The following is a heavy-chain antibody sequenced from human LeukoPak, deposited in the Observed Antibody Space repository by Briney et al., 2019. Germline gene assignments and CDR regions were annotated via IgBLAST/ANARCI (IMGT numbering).Heavy chain of an antibody. CDR1: GVTFSSYS. V-gene: IGHV3-21*01. D-gene: IGHD6-6*01. CDR3: SSIAGRRAFDY. CDR2: ISSTGGSI. Sequence: PGGSLRLSCAASGVTFSSYSMNWVRQAPGEGLEWATSISSTGGSIYYADSVKGRFTISRDNAKNSLDLQMNSLRAEDTAVYYCSSIAGRRAFDYWGQGTLVTVSS. J-gene: IGHJ4*02.